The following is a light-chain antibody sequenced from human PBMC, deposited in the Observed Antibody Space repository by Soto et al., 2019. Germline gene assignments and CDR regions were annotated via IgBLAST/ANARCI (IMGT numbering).Light chain of an antibody. CDR2: EVT. CDR1: SSDVGGYDS. CDR3: SSHAGIINVV. Sequence: QSVLTQPPSASGSPGQSVSISCTVTSSDVGGYDSVAWYQQHPGKAPKLIIYEVTKRPSGVPDRFSGSKSGNTASLTVSGLQAEDEADYYCSSHAGIINVVFGGGTKLTVL. J-gene: IGLJ2*01. V-gene: IGLV2-8*01.